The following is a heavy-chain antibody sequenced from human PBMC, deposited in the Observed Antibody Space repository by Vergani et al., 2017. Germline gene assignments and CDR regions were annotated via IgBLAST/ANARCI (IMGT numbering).Heavy chain of an antibody. CDR3: ARGNCGVNCPKYNVLAP. J-gene: IGHJ5*02. CDR2: IYPNGNG. D-gene: IGHD2-21*01. Sequence: QVQLQESGPGLVKPPGTLSLTCTVSGGSMSDFYWTWIRQPAGRGLELIGRIYPNGNGNYNESIRSRLTMSIDTSRSQFSLSLSSVTAADTAVYYCARGNCGVNCPKYNVLAPWGRGILVTVSS. V-gene: IGHV4-4*07. CDR1: GGSMSDFY.